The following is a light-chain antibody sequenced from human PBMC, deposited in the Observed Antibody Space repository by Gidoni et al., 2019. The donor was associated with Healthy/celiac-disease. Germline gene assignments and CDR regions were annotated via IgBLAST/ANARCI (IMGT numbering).Light chain of an antibody. V-gene: IGKV1-33*01. CDR1: QDISNY. CDR2: DAS. Sequence: DIQMTPPPPSLSASVVDRVTITCQASQDISNYLDWYQQKPGKAPKLLIYDASNWETGVPARFSGSGSGTDFTFTISSLQPEDIATYYCQQYDNLPLTFGGGTKVEIK. CDR3: QQYDNLPLT. J-gene: IGKJ4*01.